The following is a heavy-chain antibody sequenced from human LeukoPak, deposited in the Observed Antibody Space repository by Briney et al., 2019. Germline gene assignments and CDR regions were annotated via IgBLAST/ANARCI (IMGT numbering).Heavy chain of an antibody. CDR2: INRNGDSA. J-gene: IGHJ4*02. D-gene: IGHD4-17*01. V-gene: IGHV3-20*04. Sequence: GGSLRLSCAASGFTFDDYGMSWVRQAPGKGLEWISGINRNGDSANYADSVKGRFTISRDNAKNSLYLQMNSLRAEDTALYYCARSYGDYVLDYWGQGTLVTVSS. CDR3: ARSYGDYVLDY. CDR1: GFTFDDYG.